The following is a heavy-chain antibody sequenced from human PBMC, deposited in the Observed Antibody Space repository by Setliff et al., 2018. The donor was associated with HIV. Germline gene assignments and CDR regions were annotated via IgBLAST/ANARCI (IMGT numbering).Heavy chain of an antibody. V-gene: IGHV4-61*01. D-gene: IGHD3-10*01. CDR2: FFHTGGI. Sequence: SETLSLTCTAPSVSVSPDSYNWNWIRQTPGKGLEWMGTFFHTGGITYNPSLRSRVTMSADTAESLLSLRLILVTAADTGVYYCGRGWFDPWGQGTLVTVSS. J-gene: IGHJ5*02. CDR3: GRGWFDP. CDR1: SVSVSPDSYN.